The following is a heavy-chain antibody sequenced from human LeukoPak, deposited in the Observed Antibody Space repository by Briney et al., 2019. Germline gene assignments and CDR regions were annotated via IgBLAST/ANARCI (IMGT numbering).Heavy chain of an antibody. V-gene: IGHV3-30-3*01. CDR1: GFTFSTYA. CDR3: VRYVEMATTTGLDY. J-gene: IGHJ4*02. CDR2: ISYDGTTK. D-gene: IGHD5-24*01. Sequence: PGGSLRLSCAASGFTFSTYAMHGVRQAPGKGLEWVAVISYDGTTKYHADSVKGRFTISRDNSKNTLSLQMNSLRAEDTAVYYCVRYVEMATTTGLDYWGQGTLVTVSS.